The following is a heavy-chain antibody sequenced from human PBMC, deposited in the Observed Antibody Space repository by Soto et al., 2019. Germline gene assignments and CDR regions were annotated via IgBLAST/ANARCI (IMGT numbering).Heavy chain of an antibody. CDR1: GYTFTSHV. CDR3: ARDPHPYIVVVAPGTDFFDY. D-gene: IGHD2-2*01. J-gene: IGHJ4*02. V-gene: IGHV1-3*01. CDR2: VDGGNGNT. Sequence: ASVKVSCKASGYTFTSHVMHWVRQAPGQRLEWMGWVDGGNGNTKYSQKFQGRVTITRDTSTSTAYMELRSLRSDDTAVYYCARDPHPYIVVVAPGTDFFDYWGQGTLVTSPQ.